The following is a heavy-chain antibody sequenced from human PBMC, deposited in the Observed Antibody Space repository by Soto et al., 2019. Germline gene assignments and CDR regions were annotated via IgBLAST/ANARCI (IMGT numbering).Heavy chain of an antibody. CDR2: INHSGST. J-gene: IGHJ4*02. CDR1: GGSFSGYY. CDR3: ARGRKIRTISSYDSSVYLDY. D-gene: IGHD3-22*01. Sequence: PSETLSLTCAVYGGSFSGYYWSWIRQPPGKGLEWIGEINHSGSTNYNPSLKSRVTISVDTSKNQFSLKLSSVTAADTAVYYCARGRKIRTISSYDSSVYLDYWGQGPLVTVSS. V-gene: IGHV4-34*01.